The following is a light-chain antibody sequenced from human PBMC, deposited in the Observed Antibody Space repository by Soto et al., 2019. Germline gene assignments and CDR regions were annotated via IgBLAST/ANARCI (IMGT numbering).Light chain of an antibody. CDR2: AAS. CDR1: QSVSSSY. V-gene: IGKV3-20*01. J-gene: IGKJ1*01. CDR3: QQYYSYPRT. Sequence: EIVLTHSPGTLSLSPWEIATLSCRASQSVSSSYLAWYQQKPGQAPRLLIYAASTLQSGVPSRFSGSGSGTDFTLTISCLQSEDFATYYCQQYYSYPRTFGQGTKVDIK.